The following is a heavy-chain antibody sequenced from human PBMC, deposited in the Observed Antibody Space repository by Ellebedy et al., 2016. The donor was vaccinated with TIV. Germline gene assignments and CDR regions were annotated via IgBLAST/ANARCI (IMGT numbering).Heavy chain of an antibody. CDR3: ATGVRTGDDALDV. Sequence: ASVKVPCXVSGYTLNSLSMHWIRQTPGKGLEWMGGADPSNGETTYLHKFEGRLILTEDSSTDTACMELSSLRSEDTATYYCATGVRTGDDALDVWGQGTIVTVSS. CDR1: GYTLNSLS. D-gene: IGHD4-17*01. V-gene: IGHV1-24*01. J-gene: IGHJ6*02. CDR2: ADPSNGET.